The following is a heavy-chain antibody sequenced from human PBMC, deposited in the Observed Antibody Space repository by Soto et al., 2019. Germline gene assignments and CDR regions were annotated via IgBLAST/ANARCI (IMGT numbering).Heavy chain of an antibody. J-gene: IGHJ4*02. CDR3: ARGRYGDY. CDR2: ISAHNGNT. Sequence: QVHLVQSGAEGKKPGASVKVSCKGSGYTFTSYGITWVRQAPGQGLEWMGWISAHNGNTDYAQKRQGSVTVTRDTSTSTAYRELRRLRSDDTAGYYCARGRYGDYWGQGALVTVSS. CDR1: GYTFTSYG. V-gene: IGHV1-18*01. D-gene: IGHD1-1*01.